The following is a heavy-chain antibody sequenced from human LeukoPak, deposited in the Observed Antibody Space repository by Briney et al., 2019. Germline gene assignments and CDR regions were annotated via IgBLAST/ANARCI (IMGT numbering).Heavy chain of an antibody. CDR1: GASINSYY. J-gene: IGHJ3*02. V-gene: IGHV4-59*01. CDR3: ARGPYYADTPGAFDI. CDR2: IYYSGST. D-gene: IGHD2/OR15-2a*01. Sequence: SETLSLTCTVSGASINSYYWNWIRQPPGKGLEWIGNIYYSGSTNYNPSLKSRVTILVDTSKNQFSLKLSSVTAADTAVYYCARGPYYADTPGAFDIWGQGTMVTVSS.